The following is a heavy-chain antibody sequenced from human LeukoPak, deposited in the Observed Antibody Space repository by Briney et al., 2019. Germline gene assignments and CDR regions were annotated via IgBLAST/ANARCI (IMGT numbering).Heavy chain of an antibody. CDR2: ISSSSDYT. J-gene: IGHJ4*02. Sequence: GGSLRFSCVASGFTFSSYAMSWVRQAPGKGLEWVSAISSSSDYTYYADSVKGRFTISRDNSKNTLYLQMNSLRAEDTAVYHCAKDSRSTVAGTSTYWGQGSLVTVSS. V-gene: IGHV3-23*01. D-gene: IGHD6-19*01. CDR3: AKDSRSTVAGTSTY. CDR1: GFTFSSYA.